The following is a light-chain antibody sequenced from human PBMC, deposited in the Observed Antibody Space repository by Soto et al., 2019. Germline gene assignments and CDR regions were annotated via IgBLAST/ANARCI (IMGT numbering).Light chain of an antibody. CDR1: QSISSY. Sequence: EIVLTQSPATLSLSPGERATLSCRASQSISSYLAWYQQKPGQAPRLLIYDASNRATGIPARFSGSGSGTDFTLTISSLEPEDFAVYYCQQRPSWTFGQGIKVE. J-gene: IGKJ1*01. CDR3: QQRPSWT. CDR2: DAS. V-gene: IGKV3-11*01.